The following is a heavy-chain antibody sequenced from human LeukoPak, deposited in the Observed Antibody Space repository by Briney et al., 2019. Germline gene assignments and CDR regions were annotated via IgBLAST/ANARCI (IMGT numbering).Heavy chain of an antibody. J-gene: IGHJ4*02. Sequence: PGGSLRLSCAASGFTFSSYAMSWVRQAPGKGLEWVSAISGSGGSTYYADSVKDRFTISRDNSKNTLYLQMNSLRAEDTAVYYCANDRLTIFGVVTLYYFDYWGQGTLVTVSS. D-gene: IGHD3-3*01. CDR1: GFTFSSYA. CDR2: ISGSGGST. V-gene: IGHV3-23*01. CDR3: ANDRLTIFGVVTLYYFDY.